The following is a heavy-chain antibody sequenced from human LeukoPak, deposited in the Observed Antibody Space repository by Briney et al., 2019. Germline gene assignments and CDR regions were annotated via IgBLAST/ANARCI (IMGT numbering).Heavy chain of an antibody. J-gene: IGHJ4*02. CDR1: GYTFTSNY. Sequence: ASVKVSCKASGYTFTSNYIHSVRHAPGQGLEWMGIIYPRDGSTSYAQKFQARVTVTRDTSTSTVHMELSGLRSEDTAVYYCARDQEGFNYWGQGTLVTVSS. CDR2: IYPRDGST. CDR3: ARDQEGFNY. V-gene: IGHV1-46*01.